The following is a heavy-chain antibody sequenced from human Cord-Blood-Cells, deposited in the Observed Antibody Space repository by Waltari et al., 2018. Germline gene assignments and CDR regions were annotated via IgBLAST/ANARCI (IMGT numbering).Heavy chain of an antibody. D-gene: IGHD1-26*01. CDR2: INAGHGNT. Sequence: QVQLVQSGAEVKKPGASVKVSCKASGYTFTSYAMHWVRQAPGQRLEWMGWINAGHGNTKYSQKFQGRVTITRDTSASTAYMELSSLRSEDTAVYYCARAKSGSYFYFQHWGQGTLVTVSS. CDR3: ARAKSGSYFYFQH. CDR1: GYTFTSYA. V-gene: IGHV1-3*01. J-gene: IGHJ1*01.